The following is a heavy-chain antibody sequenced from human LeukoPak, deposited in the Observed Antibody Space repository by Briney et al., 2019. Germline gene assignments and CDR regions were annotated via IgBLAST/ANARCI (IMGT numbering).Heavy chain of an antibody. CDR2: IGRSGSII. V-gene: IGHV3-48*04. CDR1: GFTFSSYA. CDR3: ARVPSDYDILTGYLDY. J-gene: IGHJ4*02. D-gene: IGHD3-9*01. Sequence: PGGSLRLSCAASGFTFSSYAMSWVRQAPGKGLEWVSYIGRSGSIIYNADSVKGRFSITRDNAKNSLYLQMNSLRAEDTAVYYCARVPSDYDILTGYLDYWGQGTLVTVSS.